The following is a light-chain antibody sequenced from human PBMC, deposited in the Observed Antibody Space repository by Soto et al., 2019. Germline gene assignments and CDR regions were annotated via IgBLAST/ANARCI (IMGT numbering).Light chain of an antibody. CDR3: CSYAGSYTLV. CDR1: SSDVGGYNY. V-gene: IGLV2-11*01. CDR2: DVS. Sequence: QSALTQPRSVSGSPGQSVTISCTGTSSDVGGYNYVSWYQQHPGKAPKLMIYDVSKRPSGVPDRFSGSKSGNTASLTISGLXXEXXADYYCCSYAGSYTLVFGGGTKLTVL. J-gene: IGLJ2*01.